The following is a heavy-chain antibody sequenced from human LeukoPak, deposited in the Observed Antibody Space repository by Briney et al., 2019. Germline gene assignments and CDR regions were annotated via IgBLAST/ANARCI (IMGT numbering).Heavy chain of an antibody. J-gene: IGHJ4*02. D-gene: IGHD3-22*01. CDR3: ARVGQFYDSSGYYGPFFDY. CDR1: GGSFSGYY. CDR2: INHSGST. V-gene: IGHV4-34*01. Sequence: KPLETLSLTCAVYGGSFSGYYWSWIRQPPGKGLEWIGEINHSGSTNYNPSLKSRVTISVDTSKNQFSLKLSSVTAADTAVYYCARVGQFYDSSGYYGPFFDYWGQGTLVTVSS.